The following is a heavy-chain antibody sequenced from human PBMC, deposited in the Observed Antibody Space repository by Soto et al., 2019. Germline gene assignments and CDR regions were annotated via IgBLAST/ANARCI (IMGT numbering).Heavy chain of an antibody. J-gene: IGHJ6*02. V-gene: IGHV4-59*01. CDR1: GDSISSYYY. Sequence: QVQLQESGPGLVKPSETLSLTCTVSGDSISSYYYWSWIRQPPGKGLEWIGYIYNSGSTNYNPSLKSRVTITVDTSKNQYSLKLSSVTAADTAVYYCARDGAPAAWHRMDVWGQGTTVTVSS. CDR2: IYNSGST. D-gene: IGHD2-2*01. CDR3: ARDGAPAAWHRMDV.